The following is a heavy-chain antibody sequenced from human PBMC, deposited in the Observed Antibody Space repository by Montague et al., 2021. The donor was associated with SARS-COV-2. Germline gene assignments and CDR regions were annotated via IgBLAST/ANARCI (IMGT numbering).Heavy chain of an antibody. CDR2: IHYNGYT. J-gene: IGHJ4*02. CDR1: GGLSNTDPSNSDF. Sequence: SETLSLTCTVSGGLSNTDPSNSDFWSWIRQTPGKELEWIGWIHYNGYTNYNPSLKSRVTISIDTSKRYFFLRLNFLIATDTAVYYCARGRIFGPGARGFEHWGQGTLVTVAS. D-gene: IGHD1-26*01. V-gene: IGHV4-61*03. CDR3: ARGRIFGPGARGFEH.